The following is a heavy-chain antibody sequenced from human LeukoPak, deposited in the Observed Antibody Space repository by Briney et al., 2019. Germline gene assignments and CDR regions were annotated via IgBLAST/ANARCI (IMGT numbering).Heavy chain of an antibody. CDR3: ARDLELGY. V-gene: IGHV4-59*01. CDR2: IYYSGST. CDR1: GGSISSYY. D-gene: IGHD2/OR15-2a*01. J-gene: IGHJ4*02. Sequence: SETLSLTCTVSGGSISSYYWSWIRQPPGKGLEWIGYIYYSGSTNYNPSLKSRLTISVDTSKNQFSLKLSSVTAADTAVYYCARDLELGYWGQGTLVTVSS.